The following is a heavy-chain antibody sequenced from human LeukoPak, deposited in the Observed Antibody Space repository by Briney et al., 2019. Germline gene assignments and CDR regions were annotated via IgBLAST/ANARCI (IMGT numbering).Heavy chain of an antibody. J-gene: IGHJ4*02. CDR1: GYTFTSYG. D-gene: IGHD6-6*01. Sequence: ASVKVSCKASGYTFTSYGISWVRQAPGQGLEWMGWISAYNGNTDYAQKLQGRVTMTTDTSTSTAYMELRSLRSDDTAVYYCARDREREYSSSSADRYFDYWGQGTLVTVSS. V-gene: IGHV1-18*01. CDR2: ISAYNGNT. CDR3: ARDREREYSSSSADRYFDY.